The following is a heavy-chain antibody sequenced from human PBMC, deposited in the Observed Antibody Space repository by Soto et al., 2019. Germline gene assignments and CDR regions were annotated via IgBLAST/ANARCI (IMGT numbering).Heavy chain of an antibody. V-gene: IGHV1-18*04. CDR1: GYTFTSYG. J-gene: IGHJ4*02. D-gene: IGHD3-22*01. CDR2: ISAYNGNA. Sequence: ASVKVSCKASGYTFTSYGISWVRQAPEQGLEWMGWISAYNGNANYPQKFQGRVTMTTDTSTSTAYMELRSLRSDDTAVYYCARQKYYYDTSGYFMPDYWGQGTQVTVSS. CDR3: ARQKYYYDTSGYFMPDY.